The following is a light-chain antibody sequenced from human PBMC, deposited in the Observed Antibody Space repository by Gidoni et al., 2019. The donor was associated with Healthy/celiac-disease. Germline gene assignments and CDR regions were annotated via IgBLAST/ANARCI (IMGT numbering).Light chain of an antibody. CDR2: WAS. CDR1: QSVFYSSNNKNY. J-gene: IGKJ2*01. Sequence: DIVMTQSPDSLAVSLGERATINCKSSQSVFYSSNNKNYLAWYQQKPGQPPKLLIYWASTRESGVPDRFSGSGSGTDFTLTISSLQAEDVAVYYCQQYYSTPYTFXQXTKLXIK. CDR3: QQYYSTPYT. V-gene: IGKV4-1*01.